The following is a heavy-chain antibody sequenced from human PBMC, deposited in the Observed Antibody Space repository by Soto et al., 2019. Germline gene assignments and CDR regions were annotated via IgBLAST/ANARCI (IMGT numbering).Heavy chain of an antibody. D-gene: IGHD3-3*01. Sequence: EVQLLESGGGLVQPGGSLRLSCAASGFTFSSYAMSWVRQAPGKGLEWVSAISGSGGSTYYADSVKGRFTISRDNSKNTLYLQMYSLRAEDTAVYYCAKDQEDFGVVITFDYWGQGTLVTVSS. CDR2: ISGSGGST. CDR3: AKDQEDFGVVITFDY. V-gene: IGHV3-23*01. J-gene: IGHJ4*02. CDR1: GFTFSSYA.